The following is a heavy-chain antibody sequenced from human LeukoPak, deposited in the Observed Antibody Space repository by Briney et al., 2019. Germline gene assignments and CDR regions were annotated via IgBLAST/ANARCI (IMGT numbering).Heavy chain of an antibody. CDR3: ARDGSPNYGYYAFFDN. CDR2: ITSTATHT. V-gene: IGHV3-21*01. J-gene: IGHJ4*02. CDR1: GFTFSGHS. D-gene: IGHD1-26*01. Sequence: GGSLRLSCATPGFTFSGHSMSWVRQAPGKGLEWVSSITSTATHTYYADPAKGRFTISRDNAKNSLILQTSSLTVADTGIYYCARDGSPNYGYYAFFDNWGQGTLVTVSS.